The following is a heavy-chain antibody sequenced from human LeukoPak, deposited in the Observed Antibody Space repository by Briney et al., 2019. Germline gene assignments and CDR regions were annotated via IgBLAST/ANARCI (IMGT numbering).Heavy chain of an antibody. CDR1: GGSISSYF. CDR3: ARAAAFYDSSGYPLYYFDY. V-gene: IGHV4-59*12. CDR2: ISYSGST. D-gene: IGHD3-22*01. Sequence: PSETLSLTCTVSGGSISSYFWSWFRQPPGKGLEWIGYISYSGSTYYNPSLKSRVTISVDTSKNQFSLKLSSVTAADTAVYYCARAAAFYDSSGYPLYYFDYWGQGTLVTVSS. J-gene: IGHJ4*02.